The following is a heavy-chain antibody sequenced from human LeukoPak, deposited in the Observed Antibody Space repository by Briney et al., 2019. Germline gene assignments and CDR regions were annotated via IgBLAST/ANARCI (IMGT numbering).Heavy chain of an antibody. CDR2: IYYSGIT. Sequence: SETLSLTCTVSGGSISSSSDYWSWIRQPPGKGLEWIGYIYYSGITNYNPSLKSRVTISVDTSKNQFSLKLSSVTAADTAVYYCARLHYDSSGYYYFDYWGQGTLVTVSS. J-gene: IGHJ4*02. CDR1: GGSISSSSDY. V-gene: IGHV4-61*05. CDR3: ARLHYDSSGYYYFDY. D-gene: IGHD3-22*01.